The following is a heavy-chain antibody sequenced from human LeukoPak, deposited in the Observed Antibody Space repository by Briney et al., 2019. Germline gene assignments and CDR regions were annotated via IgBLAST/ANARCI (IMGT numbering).Heavy chain of an antibody. CDR1: GFTFSSYG. CDR3: AKDRHSSSWRILGYYYYYGMDV. Sequence: PGRSLRLSCAASGFTFSSYGMHWVRQAPGKGLEWVAVISYDGSNKYYADSVKGRFTISRDNSKNTLYLQMNSLRAEDTAVYYCAKDRHSSSWRILGYYYYYGMDVWGQGTTATVSS. V-gene: IGHV3-30*18. D-gene: IGHD6-13*01. J-gene: IGHJ6*02. CDR2: ISYDGSNK.